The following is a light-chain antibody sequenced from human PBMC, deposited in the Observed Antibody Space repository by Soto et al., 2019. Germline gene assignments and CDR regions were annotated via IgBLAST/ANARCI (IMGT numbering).Light chain of an antibody. CDR2: DAS. Sequence: IQLTQSPSSLSASVGDRVTITCRASQDIRRALAWYQQKPGKAPNLLISDASSLESGVPSRFSGSGSGTDFTRSIISLQPEDFATYFCQQFTYPLTFGGGTKVELK. CDR1: QDIRRA. J-gene: IGKJ4*01. CDR3: QQFTYPLT. V-gene: IGKV1-13*02.